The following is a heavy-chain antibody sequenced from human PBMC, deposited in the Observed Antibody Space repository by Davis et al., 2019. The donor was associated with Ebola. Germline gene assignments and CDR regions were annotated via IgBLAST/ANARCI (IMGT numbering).Heavy chain of an antibody. CDR1: GYTFTGYY. CDR3: ARYGVYGGTEAAFDY. CDR2: INPNSGGT. J-gene: IGHJ4*02. Sequence: AASVKVSCKASGYTFTGYYMHWVRQAPGQGLEWMGWINPNSGGTNYAQKFQGWVTMTRDTSISTAYMELSRLRSDDTAVYYCARYGVYGGTEAAFDYWGQGTLVTVSS. D-gene: IGHD5/OR15-5a*01. V-gene: IGHV1-2*04.